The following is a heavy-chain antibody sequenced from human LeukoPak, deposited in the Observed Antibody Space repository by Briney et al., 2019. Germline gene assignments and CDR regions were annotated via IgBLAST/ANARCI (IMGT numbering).Heavy chain of an antibody. Sequence: GGSLRLSCAASGFTVSSNYMSWVRQAPGKGLEWVSVIYSGGSTYYADSVKGRFTISRDNSKNTLYLQMNSLRAEDTAVYYCARVVVPAAIQGRGDWFDPWGQGTLVTVSS. J-gene: IGHJ5*02. CDR1: GFTVSSNY. CDR3: ARVVVPAAIQGRGDWFDP. V-gene: IGHV3-53*01. D-gene: IGHD2-2*02. CDR2: IYSGGST.